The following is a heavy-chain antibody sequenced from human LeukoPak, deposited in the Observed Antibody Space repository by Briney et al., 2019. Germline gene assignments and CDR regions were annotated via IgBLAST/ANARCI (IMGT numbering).Heavy chain of an antibody. V-gene: IGHV1-18*01. D-gene: IGHD2-2*01. CDR1: GYTFTSYG. J-gene: IGHJ5*02. Sequence: ASVKVSCKASGYTFTSYGISWVRQAPGQGLEWVGWISAYNGNTNYAQKLQGRVTMTTDTSTSTAYMELRSLRSEDTAVYYCARALILQYCSSTSCPRVFDPWGQGTLVTVSS. CDR3: ARALILQYCSSTSCPRVFDP. CDR2: ISAYNGNT.